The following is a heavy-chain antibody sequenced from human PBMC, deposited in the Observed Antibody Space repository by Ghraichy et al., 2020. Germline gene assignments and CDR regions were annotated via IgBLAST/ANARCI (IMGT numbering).Heavy chain of an antibody. J-gene: IGHJ6*02. CDR3: AREGYSSSWVYYYYGMDV. CDR1: GFTFSSYG. Sequence: GGSLRLSCAASGFTFSSYGMHWVRQAPGKGLEWVAVIWYDGSNKYYADSVKGRFTISRDNSKNTLYLQMNSLRAEDTAVYYCAREGYSSSWVYYYYGMDVWGQGTTVTVSS. V-gene: IGHV3-33*01. D-gene: IGHD6-13*01. CDR2: IWYDGSNK.